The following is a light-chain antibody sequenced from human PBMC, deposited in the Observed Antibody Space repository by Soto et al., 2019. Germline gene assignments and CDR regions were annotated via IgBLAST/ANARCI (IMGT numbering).Light chain of an antibody. CDR1: SSDVGRYNY. CDR2: EVT. V-gene: IGLV2-14*01. CDR3: SSYTSSYTVM. J-gene: IGLJ3*02. Sequence: QSALTQPASVSGSPGQSITISCTGTSSDVGRYNYISWYQQHPGEVPRLMIYEVTNRPSGVSNRFSGSKSGNTASLTISGLQTEDEADYYCSSYTSSYTVMFGGGTKVTVL.